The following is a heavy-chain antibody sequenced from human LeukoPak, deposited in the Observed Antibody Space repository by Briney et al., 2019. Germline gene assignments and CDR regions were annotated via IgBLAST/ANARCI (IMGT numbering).Heavy chain of an antibody. V-gene: IGHV4-30-4*01. CDR3: ARYMVRGVNWFDP. D-gene: IGHD3-10*01. CDR1: GGSISSSNW. Sequence: SETLSLTCAVSGGSISSSNWWSWIRQPPGKGLEWIGYIYYSGSTYYNPSLKSRVTISVDTSENQFSLKLSSVTAADTAVYYCARYMVRGVNWFDPWGQGTLVTVSS. J-gene: IGHJ5*02. CDR2: IYYSGST.